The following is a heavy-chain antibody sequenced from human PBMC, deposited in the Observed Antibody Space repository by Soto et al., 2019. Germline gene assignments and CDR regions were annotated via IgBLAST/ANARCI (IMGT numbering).Heavy chain of an antibody. CDR1: GSSISSGTYY. D-gene: IGHD6-13*01. CDR2: IYYSGGT. CDR3: ARGWFSSSPGD. J-gene: IGHJ4*02. Sequence: QVQLQESGPGLVKPSQTLSLTCTVSGSSISSGTYYWSWLRQHPGKGLEWIGYIYYSGGTYYNPSLNSRVTMSLDTSKNQFSLNLNSVTDADTAVYYCARGWFSSSPGDWGQGTLVTVSS. V-gene: IGHV4-31*03.